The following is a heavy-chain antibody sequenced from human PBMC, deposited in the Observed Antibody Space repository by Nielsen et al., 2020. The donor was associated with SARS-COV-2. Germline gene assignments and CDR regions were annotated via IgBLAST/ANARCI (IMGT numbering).Heavy chain of an antibody. CDR1: GFTFSSYA. CDR3: ARDSEGGIAAAGTGIDY. Sequence: GGSLRLSCAASGFTFSSYAMHWVRQAPGKGLEWVAVISYDGSNKYYADSVKGRFTISRDNSKNTLYLQMNSLRAEDTAVYYCARDSEGGIAAAGTGIDYWGQGTLVTVSS. CDR2: ISYDGSNK. V-gene: IGHV3-30-3*01. J-gene: IGHJ4*02. D-gene: IGHD6-13*01.